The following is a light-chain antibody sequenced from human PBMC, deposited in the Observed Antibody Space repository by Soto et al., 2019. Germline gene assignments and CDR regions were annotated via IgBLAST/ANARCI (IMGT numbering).Light chain of an antibody. J-gene: IGKJ5*01. Sequence: EIVMTQSPGTLSLSPGERATIFCRASQSVSSYFAWYQQKPGQAPRLLIYGASTRATGIPARFSGSGSGTEFTLTISSLQSEDFAVYYCQQYNNWPPITFGQGTRLEIK. CDR3: QQYNNWPPIT. CDR2: GAS. CDR1: QSVSSY. V-gene: IGKV3-15*01.